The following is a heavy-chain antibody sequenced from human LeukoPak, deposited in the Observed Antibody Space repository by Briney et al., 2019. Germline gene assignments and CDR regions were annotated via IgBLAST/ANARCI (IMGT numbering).Heavy chain of an antibody. CDR1: GFVLSNYN. CDR3: ARDNNDYDAGMDV. Sequence: PGGSLRLSCVASGFVLSNYNMTWIRQAPGKGLEWVSYINSGGDTIDYVDSVRGRFTISRDNAKNSLFLQMNSLTAEDTAVYFCARDNNDYDAGMDVWGKGTTVTVSS. CDR2: INSGGDTI. D-gene: IGHD4-17*01. V-gene: IGHV3-48*03. J-gene: IGHJ6*04.